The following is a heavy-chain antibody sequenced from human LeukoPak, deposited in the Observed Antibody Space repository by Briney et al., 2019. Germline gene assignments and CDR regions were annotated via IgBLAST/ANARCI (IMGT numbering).Heavy chain of an antibody. Sequence: PGGSLRLSCAASGFTFSSYSMNWVRQAPGKGLEGVSFISTSSSYIHNADSVKGRFTISRDNAENSLYLQMNSLRAEDTAVYYCARDSRVMVAFDYWGQGTLVTVSS. CDR1: GFTFSSYS. D-gene: IGHD2-8*01. V-gene: IGHV3-21*01. CDR3: ARDSRVMVAFDY. J-gene: IGHJ4*02. CDR2: ISTSSSYI.